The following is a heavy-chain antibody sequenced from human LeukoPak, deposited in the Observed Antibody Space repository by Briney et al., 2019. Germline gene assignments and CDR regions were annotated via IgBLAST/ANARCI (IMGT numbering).Heavy chain of an antibody. CDR1: GGSFSGYY. J-gene: IGHJ4*02. CDR3: ARAGHGIAVYYVDF. D-gene: IGHD6-19*01. V-gene: IGHV4-34*01. Sequence: SSETLSLTCAVYGGSFSGYYWSWIRQPPGKGLEWIGVINHGGSTNYSPSLRTRVTITVDTSKNQFSLKLSSVTAADTAVYYCARAGHGIAVYYVDFWGQGTLVTVSS. CDR2: INHGGST.